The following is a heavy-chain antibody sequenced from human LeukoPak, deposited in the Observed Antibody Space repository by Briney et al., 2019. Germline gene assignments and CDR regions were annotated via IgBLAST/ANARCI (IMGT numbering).Heavy chain of an antibody. J-gene: IGHJ4*02. Sequence: SDTLSLPCTVSGGSVSSGNYYGSWIRQPPGRGLEWIGYIYYSGSTNYNPSLKSRVTISVDTSKNQFSMKLSSVTAADTAVYYCARTITVIKRYFDFWGQGTLVTVSS. CDR2: IYYSGST. CDR3: ARTITVIKRYFDF. CDR1: GGSVSSGNYY. D-gene: IGHD3-22*01. V-gene: IGHV4-61*01.